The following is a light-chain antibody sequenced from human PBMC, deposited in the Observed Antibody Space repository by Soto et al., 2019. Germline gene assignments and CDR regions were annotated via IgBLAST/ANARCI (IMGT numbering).Light chain of an antibody. CDR3: CSYAGRTTPYV. V-gene: IGLV2-23*02. CDR2: EVS. J-gene: IGLJ1*01. Sequence: SVLTQPAPVSGAPGQSITISFTGTSSDVGSYNLVSWYQHHPGKAPKLMIYEVSERPSGVSNRFSGSKSGNTASLTISGLQAEDEAEYYCCSYAGRTTPYVFGTGTKVTVL. CDR1: SSDVGSYNL.